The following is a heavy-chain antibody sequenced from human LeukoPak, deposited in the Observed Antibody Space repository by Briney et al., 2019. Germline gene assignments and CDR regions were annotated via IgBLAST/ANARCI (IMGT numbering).Heavy chain of an antibody. J-gene: IGHJ6*03. CDR1: GGSISSGGYY. Sequence: SQTLSLTCTVSGGSISSGGYYWSWIRQHPGKGLEWIGYIYYSGSTYYNPSLKSRVTISVGTSKNQFSLKLSSVTAADTAVYYCALISRNSGNYYMDVWGKGTTVTVSS. CDR2: IYYSGST. CDR3: ALISRNSGNYYMDV. V-gene: IGHV4-31*03. D-gene: IGHD7-27*01.